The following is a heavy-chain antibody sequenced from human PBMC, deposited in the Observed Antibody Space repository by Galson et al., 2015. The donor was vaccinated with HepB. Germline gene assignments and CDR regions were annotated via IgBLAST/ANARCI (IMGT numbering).Heavy chain of an antibody. V-gene: IGHV3-23*01. Sequence: SLRLSCAASGFTFSSYAMSWVRQAPGKGLEWVSSIGTSGDSTYYADSVKGRFTLSRDNSKNTLYLQMNSMRAADTATYYCAKETYSGTYRFFDYWGQGTLLTFSS. D-gene: IGHD1-26*01. CDR1: GFTFSSYA. J-gene: IGHJ4*02. CDR2: IGTSGDST. CDR3: AKETYSGTYRFFDY.